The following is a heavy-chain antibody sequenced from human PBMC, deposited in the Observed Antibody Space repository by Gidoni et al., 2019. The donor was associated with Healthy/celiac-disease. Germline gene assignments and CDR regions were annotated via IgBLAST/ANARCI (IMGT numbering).Heavy chain of an antibody. Sequence: QVQLVESGGGLVKPGGSLRLSCAASGSTFSDYYMSWIRQAPGKGLEWVSYSSSSGSTIYYADSVKGRFTISRDNAKNSLYLQMNSLRAEDTAVYYCARSPYDSSGYAIYYYYGMDVWGQGTTVTVSS. CDR1: GSTFSDYY. V-gene: IGHV3-11*01. CDR2: SSSSGSTI. D-gene: IGHD3-22*01. J-gene: IGHJ6*02. CDR3: ARSPYDSSGYAIYYYYGMDV.